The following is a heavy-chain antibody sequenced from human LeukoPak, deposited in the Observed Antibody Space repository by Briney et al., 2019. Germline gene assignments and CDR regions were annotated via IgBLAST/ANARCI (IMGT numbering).Heavy chain of an antibody. V-gene: IGHV1-2*02. CDR1: GYTFTGYY. J-gene: IGHJ4*02. CDR2: INTSSGGT. D-gene: IGHD3-10*01. CDR3: ARDGEYYGSGSIFRFDY. Sequence: ASVKVSCKTSGYTFTGYYMYWVRQDPGHGLEWMGWINTSSGGTNYAQKFQGRVAMTRDTSISTAYMEMSSLRSDDTAVDYCARDGEYYGSGSIFRFDYWGQGTLVTVSS.